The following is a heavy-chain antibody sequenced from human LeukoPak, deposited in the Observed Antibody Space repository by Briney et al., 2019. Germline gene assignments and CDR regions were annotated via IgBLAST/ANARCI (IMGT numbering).Heavy chain of an antibody. CDR3: AKEAIYCSSTSCYEGDGIDV. Sequence: PGGSLRLSCAASGFTFDDYTMHWVRQAPGKGLEWVSLISWDGGSTYYADSVKGRFTISRDNSKNSLYLQMNSLRTEDTALYYCAKEAIYCSSTSCYEGDGIDVWGQGTTVTVSS. D-gene: IGHD2-2*01. J-gene: IGHJ6*02. CDR2: ISWDGGST. CDR1: GFTFDDYT. V-gene: IGHV3-43*01.